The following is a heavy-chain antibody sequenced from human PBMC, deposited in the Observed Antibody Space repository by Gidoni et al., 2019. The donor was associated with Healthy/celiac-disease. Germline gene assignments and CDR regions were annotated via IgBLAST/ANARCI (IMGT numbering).Heavy chain of an antibody. CDR3: ARGIGRWLQLGY. J-gene: IGHJ4*02. D-gene: IGHD5-12*01. Sequence: QVQLQQWGAGLLKPSETLSLTCAVYGGSFSGYYWSWIRQPPGKGLEWIGEINHSGSTNYNPSLKSRVTISVDTSKNQFSLKLSSVTAADTAVYYCARGIGRWLQLGYWGQGTLVTVSS. V-gene: IGHV4-34*01. CDR1: GGSFSGYY. CDR2: INHSGST.